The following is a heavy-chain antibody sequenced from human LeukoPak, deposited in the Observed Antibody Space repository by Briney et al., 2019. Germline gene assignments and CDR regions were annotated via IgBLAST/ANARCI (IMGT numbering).Heavy chain of an antibody. J-gene: IGHJ4*02. V-gene: IGHV4-59*08. Sequence: SETLSLTCTASGGSISSYYWSWIRQPPGKGLEWIGYIYYSGSTNHNPSLKSRVTISVDPSKNQFSLKLSSVTAADTAVYYCARHRDGSSQIDYWGQGTLVTVSS. CDR2: IYYSGST. D-gene: IGHD5-24*01. CDR1: GGSISSYY. CDR3: ARHRDGSSQIDY.